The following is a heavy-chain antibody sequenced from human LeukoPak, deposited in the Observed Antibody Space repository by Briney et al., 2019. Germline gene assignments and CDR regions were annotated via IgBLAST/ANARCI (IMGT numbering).Heavy chain of an antibody. Sequence: PSETLSLTCTVSGGSISSYYWSWIRQPAGKGLEWIGYIYYSGSTNYNPSLKSRVTISVDTSKNQFSLKLSSVTAADTAVYYCARVLWFGELLAFDIWGQGTMVTVSS. D-gene: IGHD3-10*01. CDR2: IYYSGST. V-gene: IGHV4-59*01. CDR1: GGSISSYY. J-gene: IGHJ3*02. CDR3: ARVLWFGELLAFDI.